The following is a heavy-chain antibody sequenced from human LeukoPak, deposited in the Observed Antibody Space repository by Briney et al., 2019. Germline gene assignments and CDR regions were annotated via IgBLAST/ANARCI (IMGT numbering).Heavy chain of an antibody. CDR1: GFTVSSNY. CDR3: ARGGGRGYYDSSGYHL. Sequence: GGSLRLSCAASGFTVSSNYMSWVRQAPGKGLEWVSIIYSGGSTYYADSVKGRFTISRDNSKNTLYLQMNSLRAEDTAVYYCARGGGRGYYDSSGYHLWGQGTLVTVSS. J-gene: IGHJ4*02. CDR2: IYSGGST. D-gene: IGHD3-22*01. V-gene: IGHV3-53*01.